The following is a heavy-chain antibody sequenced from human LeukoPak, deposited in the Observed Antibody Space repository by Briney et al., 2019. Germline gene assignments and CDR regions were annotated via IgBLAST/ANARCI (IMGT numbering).Heavy chain of an antibody. J-gene: IGHJ4*02. D-gene: IGHD2-2*01. CDR2: FIPIFGTA. V-gene: IGHV1-69*05. CDR1: GGTFSSYA. Sequence: SVKVSCKASGGTFSSYAISWVRQAPGQGLEWMGGFIPIFGTATYAQKFQGRVTITMVESTSTAYMEMSSLRSEDTAMYYCGRADRYCTTTNCYYYFDYWGQGTLVTVSS. CDR3: GRADRYCTTTNCYYYFDY.